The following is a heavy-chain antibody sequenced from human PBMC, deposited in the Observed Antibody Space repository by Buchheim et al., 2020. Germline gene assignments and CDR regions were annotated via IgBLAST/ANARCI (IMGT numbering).Heavy chain of an antibody. D-gene: IGHD1-26*01. J-gene: IGHJ4*02. V-gene: IGHV3-30-3*01. Sequence: QVQLVESGGGVVQPGRSLRLSCAASGFTLSSYAMHWVRQAPGKGLEWVAVISYDGSNKYYADSVKGRFTISRDNSKNTLYLQMNSLRAEDTAVYYCARDIGGSYPYYFDYWGQGTL. CDR3: ARDIGGSYPYYFDY. CDR2: ISYDGSNK. CDR1: GFTLSSYA.